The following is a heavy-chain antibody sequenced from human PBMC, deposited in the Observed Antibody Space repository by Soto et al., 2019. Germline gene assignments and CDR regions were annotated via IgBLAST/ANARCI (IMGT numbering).Heavy chain of an antibody. J-gene: IGHJ6*02. CDR3: ARDRSQHYYYYYGMDV. V-gene: IGHV4-59*01. CDR2: IYYSGST. D-gene: IGHD6-13*01. CDR1: GGSISSYY. Sequence: SETLSLTCTVSGGSISSYYWSWIRQPPGKGLEWIGYIYYSGSTNYNPSLKSRVTISVDTSKNQFSLKLSSVTAADTAVYYCARDRSQHYYYYYGMDVWGQGTTVTVSS.